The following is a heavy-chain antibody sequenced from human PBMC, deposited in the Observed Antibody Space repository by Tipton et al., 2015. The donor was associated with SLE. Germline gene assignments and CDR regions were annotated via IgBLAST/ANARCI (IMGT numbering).Heavy chain of an antibody. CDR3: ARLPGGVYCSGGSCYSKARAYYYYGMDV. CDR2: INHSGST. J-gene: IGHJ6*02. Sequence: TLSLTCAVYGGSFSGYYWSWIRQPPGKGLEWIGEINHSGSTNYNPSLKSRGTISVDTSKNPFSLKLSSVTAADTAVYYCARLPGGVYCSGGSCYSKARAYYYYGMDVWGQGTTVTVSS. D-gene: IGHD2-15*01. V-gene: IGHV4-34*01. CDR1: GGSFSGYY.